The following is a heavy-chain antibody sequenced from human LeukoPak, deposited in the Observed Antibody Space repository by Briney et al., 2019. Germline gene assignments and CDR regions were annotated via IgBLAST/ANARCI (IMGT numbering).Heavy chain of an antibody. Sequence: PGGSLRLSCAASGFTFSTYWLHWVRRAPGKGLEWVSSITSSGAATYYADSVKGRFTISRDNSDNTLYLQMNSLRAEDTAVYYCAKDRPNYYGSNGHYYKLNGDCWGQGTLVTVSS. V-gene: IGHV3-23*01. CDR2: ITSSGAAT. CDR1: GFTFSTYW. J-gene: IGHJ4*02. CDR3: AKDRPNYYGSNGHYYKLNGDC. D-gene: IGHD3-22*01.